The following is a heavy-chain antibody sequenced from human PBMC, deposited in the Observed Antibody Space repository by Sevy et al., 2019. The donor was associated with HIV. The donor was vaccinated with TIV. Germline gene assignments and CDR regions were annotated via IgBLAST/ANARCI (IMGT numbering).Heavy chain of an antibody. J-gene: IGHJ4*02. Sequence: GGSLRLSCAASGFTFSSYAVHRVRQAPGKGLEWVAFISYDGNNKYYPDSVKGRITISRDNSKKTLYLEMNSLRGEDTAVYYCARGGSGWSLDYWGQGTLVTVSS. D-gene: IGHD6-19*01. V-gene: IGHV3-30-3*01. CDR2: ISYDGNNK. CDR1: GFTFSSYA. CDR3: ARGGSGWSLDY.